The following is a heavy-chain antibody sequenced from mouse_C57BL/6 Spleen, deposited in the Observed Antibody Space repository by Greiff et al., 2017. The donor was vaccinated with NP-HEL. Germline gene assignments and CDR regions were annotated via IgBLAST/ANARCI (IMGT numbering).Heavy chain of an antibody. CDR1: GYTFTDYE. D-gene: IGHD1-1*01. CDR3: AREANYGSSAFAY. V-gene: IGHV1-15*01. J-gene: IGHJ3*01. Sequence: QVQLQQSGAELVRPGASVTLSCKASGYTFTDYEMHWVKQTPVHGLEWIGAIDPETGGTAYNQKFKGKATLTVDTSSSTAYMQLSSLTSEDSAVYYCAREANYGSSAFAYWGQGTLVTVSA. CDR2: IDPETGGT.